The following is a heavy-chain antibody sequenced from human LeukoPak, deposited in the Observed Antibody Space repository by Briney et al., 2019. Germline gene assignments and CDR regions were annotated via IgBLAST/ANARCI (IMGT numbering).Heavy chain of an antibody. V-gene: IGHV3-7*01. CDR2: INSDGSEG. Sequence: GGSLRLSCAVSGFTFSGFWMSWSRQAPGKGLEWVASINSDGSEGYYADVVKGRFTISRDNAKNSLYLQMNSLRAEDTAVYYCARDLYYYDSSGYYNLDYWGQGTLVTVSS. J-gene: IGHJ4*02. D-gene: IGHD3-22*01. CDR3: ARDLYYYDSSGYYNLDY. CDR1: GFTFSGFW.